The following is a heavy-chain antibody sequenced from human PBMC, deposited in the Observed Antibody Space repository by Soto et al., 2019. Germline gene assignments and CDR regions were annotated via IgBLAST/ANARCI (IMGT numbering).Heavy chain of an antibody. J-gene: IGHJ3*02. D-gene: IGHD3-22*01. CDR1: GYTFTGYY. Sequence: GASVKVSCKASGYTFTGYYMHWVRQAPGQGLEWMGWINPNSGGTNYAQKFQGWVTMTRDTSISTAYMELSRLRSDDTAVYYCARGYYYDSSGYYYVALQPYDAFDIWGQGTMVT. CDR2: INPNSGGT. V-gene: IGHV1-2*04. CDR3: ARGYYYDSSGYYYVALQPYDAFDI.